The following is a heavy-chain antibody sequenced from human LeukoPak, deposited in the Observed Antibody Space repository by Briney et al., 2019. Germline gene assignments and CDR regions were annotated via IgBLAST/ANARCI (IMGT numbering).Heavy chain of an antibody. CDR2: ISGSGGST. V-gene: IGHV3-23*01. J-gene: IGHJ4*02. Sequence: GGSLRLSCAASGFTFSSYAMSWVRQAPGKGLEWVSAISGSGGSTYYADSVKGRFTISRDNSKNTLYLQMNSLRAEDTAVYYCARARGWLQSHFDYWGQGTLVTVSS. CDR3: ARARGWLQSHFDY. CDR1: GFTFSSYA. D-gene: IGHD5-24*01.